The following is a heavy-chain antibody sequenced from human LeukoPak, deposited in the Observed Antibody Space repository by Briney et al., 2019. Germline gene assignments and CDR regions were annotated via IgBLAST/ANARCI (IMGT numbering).Heavy chain of an antibody. J-gene: IGHJ4*02. D-gene: IGHD1-14*01. CDR3: TRYNNDHFDY. CDR2: IAYDGSRA. Sequence: PGGSQRLSCAGSGFTFGGYGMHWFRQTPGKGLEWVAVIAYDGSRAFYADSVKGRFTISRDNSKNTMSVQMDDLRAEDTAVYYCTRYNNDHFDYWGQGTLVTVSS. V-gene: IGHV3-33*01. CDR1: GFTFGGYG.